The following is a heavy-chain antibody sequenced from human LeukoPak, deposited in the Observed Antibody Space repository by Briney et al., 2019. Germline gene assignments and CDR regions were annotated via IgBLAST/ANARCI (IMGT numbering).Heavy chain of an antibody. CDR3: ARDREVTDFDY. V-gene: IGHV3-21*01. Sequence: PGGSLRLSCAASGFTFSNYWMHWVRQAPGKGLVWVSSISSSSSYIYYADSVKGRFTISRDNAKNSLYLQMNSLRAEDTAVYYCARDREVTDFDYWGQGTLVTVSS. CDR1: GFTFSNYW. J-gene: IGHJ4*02. D-gene: IGHD2-21*02. CDR2: ISSSSSYI.